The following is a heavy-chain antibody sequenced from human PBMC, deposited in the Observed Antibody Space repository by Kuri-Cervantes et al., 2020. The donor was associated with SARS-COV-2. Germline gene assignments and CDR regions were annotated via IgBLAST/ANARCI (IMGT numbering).Heavy chain of an antibody. CDR1: GCSFSNYA. CDR2: VYSSDART. D-gene: IGHD3-3*01. V-gene: IGHV3-23*05. Sequence: GESLKISCAASGCSFSNYAMSWVRQVPGRGLEWVAVVYSSDARTYYADSAKGRFSISRDNSKNTVYLQMNSLRVEDTAVYYCAKVGLAQNDFWSGYYTGWGQGTLVTVSS. CDR3: AKVGLAQNDFWSGYYTG. J-gene: IGHJ4*02.